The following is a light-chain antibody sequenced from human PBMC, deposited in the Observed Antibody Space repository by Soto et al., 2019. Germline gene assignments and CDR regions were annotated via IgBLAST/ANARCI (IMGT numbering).Light chain of an antibody. Sequence: EIVLTQSPATLSLSPCERATISCRASQSVSKYLAWFQQKPGQPPRLLIYDASIRATGIPARFSGSGSGTDFTLTISSLEPEDFAVYYCQQRSNLVSFGPGTRLEIK. V-gene: IGKV3-11*01. CDR1: QSVSKY. CDR2: DAS. CDR3: QQRSNLVS. J-gene: IGKJ5*01.